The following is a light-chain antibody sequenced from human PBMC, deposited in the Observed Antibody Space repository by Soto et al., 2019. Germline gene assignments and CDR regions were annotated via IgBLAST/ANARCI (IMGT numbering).Light chain of an antibody. Sequence: DILMTTYPESLPASLGESATINCNTSQNGLYRSNDKNHLAPYQQRPGQPTKLLFSWASTRESGVPDRFIASGAGTDFILSIVSLQAEEVAVYYCQQYYSTSRTFGQGTKVDIK. CDR2: WAS. CDR3: QQYYSTSRT. V-gene: IGKV4-1*01. CDR1: QNGLYRSNDKNH. J-gene: IGKJ1*01.